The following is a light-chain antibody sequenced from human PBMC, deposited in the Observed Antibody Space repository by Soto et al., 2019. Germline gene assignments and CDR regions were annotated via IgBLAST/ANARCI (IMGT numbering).Light chain of an antibody. CDR1: SSDIGGYNY. CDR3: CSKTSSITYV. Sequence: QSALTQPASVSGSPGQSITISCTGTSSDIGGYNYVSWYQQHPGEAPKLVIYEVSNRPSGVSNRFSGSKSGNTASLTISGLQADDEADYYCCSKTSSITYVFGIGTKVTVL. J-gene: IGLJ1*01. V-gene: IGLV2-14*01. CDR2: EVS.